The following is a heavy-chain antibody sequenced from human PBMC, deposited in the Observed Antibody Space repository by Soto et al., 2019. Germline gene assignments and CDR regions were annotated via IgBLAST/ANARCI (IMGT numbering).Heavy chain of an antibody. CDR1: GFTLSDFG. J-gene: IGHJ4*02. V-gene: IGHV3-30*18. Sequence: PGGSLKLSFAASGFTLSDFGIHRVRQAPGKGLEWLAVISSDGSNKFYADSVQGRFTLSRDSSENTLYLQMTRLRIDDKAVYYCAKDLSRGPMGMSLGSWGQGTLVTVSS. CDR2: ISSDGSNK. D-gene: IGHD3-10*01. CDR3: AKDLSRGPMGMSLGS.